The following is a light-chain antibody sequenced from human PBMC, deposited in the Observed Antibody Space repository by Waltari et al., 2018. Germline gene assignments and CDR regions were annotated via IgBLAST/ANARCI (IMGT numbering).Light chain of an antibody. J-gene: IGLJ2*01. CDR3: YSAADNNQL. CDR2: KDI. Sequence: SYELTQPSSVSVSPGQTATITCSGDVLTKQYVRWFQQKPGQAPVLVIYKDIERPSGIPERFSGSSSGSTVTLTISGAQLEDEADYYCYSAADNNQLFGGGTKLTVL. V-gene: IGLV3-27*01. CDR1: VLTKQY.